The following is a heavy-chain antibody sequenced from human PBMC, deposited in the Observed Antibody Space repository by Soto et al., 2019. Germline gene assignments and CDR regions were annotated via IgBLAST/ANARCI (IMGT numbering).Heavy chain of an antibody. V-gene: IGHV3-23*01. CDR2: ISGSGGGT. Sequence: GESXRLSCASSGFTFSSYSISWVSQAPGKGLEWVSTISGSGGGTYYEDSMKGRFTISRDNSKNTLYMQMYSMRVEGTAVYYCERESEHWGQGTLVTVYS. CDR1: GFTFSSYS. J-gene: IGHJ4*02. CDR3: ERESEH. D-gene: IGHD1-1*01.